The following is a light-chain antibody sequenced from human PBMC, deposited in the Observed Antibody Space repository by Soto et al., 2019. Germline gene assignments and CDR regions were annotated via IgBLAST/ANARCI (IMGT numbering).Light chain of an antibody. V-gene: IGKV1-39*01. J-gene: IGKJ4*01. CDR3: QQIYTIPLT. CDR1: QSIGSY. CDR2: GGS. Sequence: DIPLAQSQSSLSASLADRXPIXWRASQSIGSYLNWYQQKPGKAPNLLIHGGSILQSGVPPRFSGGGGGTDFTLTISSLQPEDFASYYCQQIYTIPLTFGGGTKVDI.